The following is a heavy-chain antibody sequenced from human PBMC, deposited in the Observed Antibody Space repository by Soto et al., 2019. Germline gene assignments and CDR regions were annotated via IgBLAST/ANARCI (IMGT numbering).Heavy chain of an antibody. V-gene: IGHV1-18*01. CDR1: GYTFTSYG. CDR2: ISAYNGNT. J-gene: IGHJ6*03. D-gene: IGHD2-15*01. Sequence: ASVKVSCKASGYTFTSYGISWVRQAPGQGLEWMGWISAYNGNTNYAQKLQGRVTMTTDTSTSIAYMELKSLRSDDTAVYYCARRPHDCSGGSCYRDYYYYMDVWGKGTTVTVSS. CDR3: ARRPHDCSGGSCYRDYYYYMDV.